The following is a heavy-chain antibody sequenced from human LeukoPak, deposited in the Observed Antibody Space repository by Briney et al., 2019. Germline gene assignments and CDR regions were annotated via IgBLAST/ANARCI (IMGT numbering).Heavy chain of an antibody. J-gene: IGHJ4*02. CDR1: GFTFSNAW. Sequence: GGSLRLSCAASGFTFSNAWMNWVRQAPGKGLEWVGRIKTKTEGGTTDYAAPVKGRFTISRDDSKNTVYLQMNSLKTEDTAVYYCASYGSGSHDYWGQGFLVTVSS. CDR3: ASYGSGSHDY. CDR2: IKTKTEGGTT. V-gene: IGHV3-15*01. D-gene: IGHD3-10*01.